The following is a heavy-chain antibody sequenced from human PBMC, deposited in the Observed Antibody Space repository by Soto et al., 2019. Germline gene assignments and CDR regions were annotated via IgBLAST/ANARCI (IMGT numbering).Heavy chain of an antibody. J-gene: IGHJ5*02. CDR3: ARARSIAARQGGKGGFDP. V-gene: IGHV4-31*03. Sequence: QVQLQESGPGLVKPSQTLSLTCTVSGGSISSGGYYWSWIRQHPGKGLEWIGYIYYSGSTYYNPSLDSRVTISVDTSTNQFSLTLSSVTAADTAVYYCARARSIAARQGGKGGFDPWGQGTLVTVSS. CDR1: GGSISSGGYY. D-gene: IGHD6-6*01. CDR2: IYYSGST.